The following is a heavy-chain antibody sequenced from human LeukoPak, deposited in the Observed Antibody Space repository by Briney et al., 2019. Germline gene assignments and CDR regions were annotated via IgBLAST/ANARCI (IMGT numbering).Heavy chain of an antibody. D-gene: IGHD1-7*01. J-gene: IGHJ4*02. CDR1: GFTFSNYA. CDR3: ARELELYSIDY. Sequence: GGSLRLSCAASGFTFSNYAMSWVRQAPGKGLEWVSAISGSGGSAYDADSVKGRFTISRDNSKNTLYLQMNSLRAEDTAVYYCARELELYSIDYWGQGTLVTVSS. CDR2: ISGSGGSA. V-gene: IGHV3-23*01.